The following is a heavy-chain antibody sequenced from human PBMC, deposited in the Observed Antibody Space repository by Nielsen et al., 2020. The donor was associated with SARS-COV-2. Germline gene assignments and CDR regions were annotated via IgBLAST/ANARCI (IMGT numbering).Heavy chain of an antibody. V-gene: IGHV3-23*01. CDR2: ISGSGGST. Sequence: WIRQPPGKGLEWVSAISGSGGSTYYADSVKGRLTISRDNSKNTVYLQMNSLRAEDTAVYYCARGVTSFGYYFDYWGQGTLVTVSS. CDR3: ARGVTSFGYYFDY. D-gene: IGHD3-16*01. J-gene: IGHJ4*02.